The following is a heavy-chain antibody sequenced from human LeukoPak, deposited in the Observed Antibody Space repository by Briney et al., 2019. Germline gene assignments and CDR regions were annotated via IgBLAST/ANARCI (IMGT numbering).Heavy chain of an antibody. CDR3: ARARVYSSTWSEFDY. CDR2: IDYSGST. Sequence: SETLSLTCTVSGGSVSSGSYYWRWLRQPPGKGLEWLGYIDYSGSTNYNPSLKSRVTISVDTSKNQFSLKLSSVTAADTAVYYCARARVYSSTWSEFDYWGRGTLVTVSS. D-gene: IGHD6-13*01. J-gene: IGHJ4*02. CDR1: GGSVSSGSYY. V-gene: IGHV4-61*01.